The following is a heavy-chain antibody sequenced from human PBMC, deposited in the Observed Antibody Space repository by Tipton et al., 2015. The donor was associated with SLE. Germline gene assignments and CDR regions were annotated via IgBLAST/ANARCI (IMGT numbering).Heavy chain of an antibody. CDR3: GKDGRYYDSSGYSHGDY. Sequence: GSLRLSCAASGFTFSSYGMHWVRQAPGKGLEGVAFIRYDGSNKYYADSVKGRFTISRDNSKNTLYLQMNSLKAEDTAVYYCGKDGRYYDSSGYSHGDYWGQGMLVTVSS. CDR2: IRYDGSNK. V-gene: IGHV3-30*02. D-gene: IGHD3-22*01. CDR1: GFTFSSYG. J-gene: IGHJ4*02.